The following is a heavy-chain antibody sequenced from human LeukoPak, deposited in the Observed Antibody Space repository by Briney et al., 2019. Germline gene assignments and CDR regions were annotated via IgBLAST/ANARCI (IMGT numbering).Heavy chain of an antibody. V-gene: IGHV4-30-2*01. Sequence: SETLSLTCNVSGGSISSGGYYWSWIRQAPGKGLEWIGYIYHSGSTYYNPSLKSRVTISVDTSRNQFSLKLTSVTAADTAVYYCARETSSSALEYWGQGTLVTVSS. CDR1: GGSISSGGYY. D-gene: IGHD6-6*01. CDR2: IYHSGST. CDR3: ARETSSSALEY. J-gene: IGHJ4*02.